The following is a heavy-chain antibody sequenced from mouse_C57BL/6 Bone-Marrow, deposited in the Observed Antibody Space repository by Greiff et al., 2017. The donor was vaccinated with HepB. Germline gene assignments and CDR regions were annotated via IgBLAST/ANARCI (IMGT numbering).Heavy chain of an antibody. CDR1: GYTFTDYY. D-gene: IGHD2-4*01. J-gene: IGHJ3*01. CDR2: INPNNVGT. V-gene: IGHV1-26*01. CDR3: ARGHDYDPPFAY. Sequence: VQLQQSGPELVKPGASVKISCKASGYTFTDYYMNWVKQSHGKSLEWIGDINPNNVGTSYNQKFKGKATLTVDKSSSTAYMELRSLTSEDSAVYYCARGHDYDPPFAYWGQGTLVTVSA.